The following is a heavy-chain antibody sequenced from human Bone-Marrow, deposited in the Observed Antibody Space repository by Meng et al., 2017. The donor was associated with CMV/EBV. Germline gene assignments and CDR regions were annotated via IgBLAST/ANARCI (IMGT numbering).Heavy chain of an antibody. CDR3: ARTGITIFGVVNWFAP. V-gene: IGHV1-18*01. D-gene: IGHD3-3*01. Sequence: ASVKVSCKASGYTFTNYGIGWVRQAPGQGLEWMGWINPNSGGTNYAQKFQGRVTMTTDTSTSTAYMELRSLRSDDTAVYYCARTGITIFGVVNWFAPWGQGTLVTVAS. CDR1: GYTFTNYG. J-gene: IGHJ5*02. CDR2: INPNSGGT.